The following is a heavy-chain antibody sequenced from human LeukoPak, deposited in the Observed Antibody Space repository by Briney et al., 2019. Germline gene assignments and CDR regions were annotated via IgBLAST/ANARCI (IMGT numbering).Heavy chain of an antibody. J-gene: IGHJ5*02. CDR2: IYYSGST. V-gene: IGHV4-59*01. CDR3: ARGRYFNWFDP. D-gene: IGHD3-16*02. CDR1: GGSISSYY. Sequence: SSETLSLTCTVSGGSISSYYWSWIRQPPGKGLERIGYIYYSGSTNYNPSLKSRVTISVDTSKNQFSLKLSSVTAADTAVYYCARGRYFNWFDPWGQGTLVTVSS.